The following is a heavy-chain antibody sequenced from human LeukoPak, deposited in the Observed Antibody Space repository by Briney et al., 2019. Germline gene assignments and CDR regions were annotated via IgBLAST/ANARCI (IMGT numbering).Heavy chain of an antibody. D-gene: IGHD5-18*01. Sequence: ASVKVSCKASGYTFTGYYMHWVRQAPGQGLEWMGWINPNSGGTNYAQKFQGRVTITRDTSISTAYMELSRLRSDDTAVYYCAIIRGYSYGPFDYWGQGTLVTVSS. CDR2: INPNSGGT. J-gene: IGHJ4*02. CDR1: GYTFTGYY. V-gene: IGHV1-2*02. CDR3: AIIRGYSYGPFDY.